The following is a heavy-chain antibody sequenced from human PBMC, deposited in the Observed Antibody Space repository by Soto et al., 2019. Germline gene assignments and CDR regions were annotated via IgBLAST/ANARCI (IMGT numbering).Heavy chain of an antibody. V-gene: IGHV4-31*03. CDR2: IYYSGST. J-gene: IGHJ2*01. D-gene: IGHD4-17*01. CDR1: GGSISSGGYY. CDR3: ARDYRYGDYVGRYFDL. Sequence: QVQLQESGPGLVKPSQTLSLTCTVSGGSISSGGYYWSWICQHPGKGLEWIGYIYYSGSTYYNPSLKSRVTISVDTSKNQFSLKLSSVTAADTAVYYCARDYRYGDYVGRYFDLWGRGTLVTVSS.